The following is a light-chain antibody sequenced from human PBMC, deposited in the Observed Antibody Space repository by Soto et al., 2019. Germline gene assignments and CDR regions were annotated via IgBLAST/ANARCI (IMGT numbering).Light chain of an antibody. Sequence: QSALTQPASVSGSPGQSITISCTGTTSDVGGYNYVSWYLQHPGKAPKLMIYDVSNRPSGVSNRFSGSKSGNTASLTISGLQAEYEADYYCSSFTSSSTLVVFGGGTKFTVL. CDR2: DVS. CDR3: SSFTSSSTLVV. CDR1: TSDVGGYNY. J-gene: IGLJ2*01. V-gene: IGLV2-14*03.